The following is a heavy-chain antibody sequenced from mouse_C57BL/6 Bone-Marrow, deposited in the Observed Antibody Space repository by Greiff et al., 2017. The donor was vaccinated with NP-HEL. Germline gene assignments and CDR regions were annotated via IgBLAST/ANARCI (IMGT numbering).Heavy chain of an antibody. Sequence: VKLQESGAELVRPGASVTLSCKASGYTFTDYEMHWVKQTPVHGLEWIGAIDPETGGTAYNQKFKGKAILTADKSSSTAYMELRSLTSEDSAVYYCTSYYDYDGRFYAMDYWGQGTSVTVSS. V-gene: IGHV1-15*01. CDR1: GYTFTDYE. D-gene: IGHD2-4*01. CDR3: TSYYDYDGRFYAMDY. J-gene: IGHJ4*01. CDR2: IDPETGGT.